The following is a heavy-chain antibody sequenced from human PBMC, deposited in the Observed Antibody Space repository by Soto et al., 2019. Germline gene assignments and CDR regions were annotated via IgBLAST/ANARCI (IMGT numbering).Heavy chain of an antibody. V-gene: IGHV4-30-2*02. CDR1: GGSISSGGYS. D-gene: IGHD6-6*01. CDR3: AALPRY. Sequence: SETLSLTCAVSGGSISSGGYSWSWIRQPPGKGLEWIGYIYHSGSTYYNPSLKSRVTISLDRSKNQFSLKLTSVTAADTAVYYCAALPRYWGQGTLVTVSS. J-gene: IGHJ4*02. CDR2: IYHSGST.